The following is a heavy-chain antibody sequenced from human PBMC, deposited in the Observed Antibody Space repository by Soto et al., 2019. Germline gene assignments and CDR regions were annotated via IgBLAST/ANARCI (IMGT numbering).Heavy chain of an antibody. CDR2: ISYDGSNK. J-gene: IGHJ4*02. CDR3: AKVKGYGDSPFDY. D-gene: IGHD4-17*01. Sequence: QVQLVESGGGVVQPGRSLRLSCAASGFTFSSYGMHWVRQAPGKGLEWVAVISYDGSNKYYADSVKGRFTISRDNSKNTRYRQMNSLRAEDTAVYYCAKVKGYGDSPFDYWGQGTLVTVSS. CDR1: GFTFSSYG. V-gene: IGHV3-30*18.